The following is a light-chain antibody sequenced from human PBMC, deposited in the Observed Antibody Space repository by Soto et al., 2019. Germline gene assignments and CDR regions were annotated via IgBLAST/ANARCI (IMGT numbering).Light chain of an antibody. CDR3: QQVYTFTALT. J-gene: IGKJ4*01. CDR1: QSIACY. CDR2: AAS. V-gene: IGKV1-39*01. Sequence: DIQMTNSPSSLSANVIDRVTITCLSSQSIACYLNWYQQKPGRAPKLLISAASSLESGVSSRFSGSGSETDFTLAISSLQPEDFATYYYQQVYTFTALTFGGGGNVDIK.